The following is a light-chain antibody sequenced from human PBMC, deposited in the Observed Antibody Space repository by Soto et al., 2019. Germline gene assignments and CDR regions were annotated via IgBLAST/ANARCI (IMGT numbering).Light chain of an antibody. V-gene: IGLV1-44*01. CDR3: VAWDDSLNGRL. CDR2: SNF. J-gene: IGLJ3*02. CDR1: SANIGSNT. Sequence: QSLLTQPPSASGTPGQRVTISCSGSSANIGSNTVQWYQQIPGTAPKLLIYSNFRRPSGVPDRFSGSKSGTSASLAISGLQSEDEADYYCVAWDDSLNGRLFGGGTQLTVL.